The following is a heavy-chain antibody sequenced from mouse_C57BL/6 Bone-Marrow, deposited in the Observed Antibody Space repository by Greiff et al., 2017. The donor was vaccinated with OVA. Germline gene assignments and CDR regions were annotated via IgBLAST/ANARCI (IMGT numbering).Heavy chain of an antibody. CDR2: IDPANGNT. CDR3: ARHYGSSYEAMDY. Sequence: VHVKQSVAELVRPGASVKLSCTASGFNIKNTYMHWVKQRPEQGLEWIGRIDPANGNTKYAPKFQGKATITADTSSNTAYLQLSSLTSEDTAIYYCARHYGSSYEAMDYWGQGTSVTVSS. D-gene: IGHD1-1*01. V-gene: IGHV14-3*01. CDR1: GFNIKNTY. J-gene: IGHJ4*01.